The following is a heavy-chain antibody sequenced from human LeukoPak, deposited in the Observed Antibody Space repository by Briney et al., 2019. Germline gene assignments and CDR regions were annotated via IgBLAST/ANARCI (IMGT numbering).Heavy chain of an antibody. Sequence: SETLSLTCTVSGYSISSGYYWGWIRQPPGKGLEWIGSIYHSGSTYYNPSLKSRVTISVDTSKNQFSLKLSSVTAADTAVYYCARVFGVVTGKYYFDYWGQGTLVTVSS. D-gene: IGHD3-3*01. CDR3: ARVFGVVTGKYYFDY. CDR2: IYHSGST. CDR1: GYSISSGYY. J-gene: IGHJ4*02. V-gene: IGHV4-38-2*02.